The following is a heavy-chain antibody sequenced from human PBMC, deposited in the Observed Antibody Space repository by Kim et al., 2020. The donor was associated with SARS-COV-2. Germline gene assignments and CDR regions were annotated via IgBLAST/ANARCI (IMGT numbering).Heavy chain of an antibody. CDR3: ARALCSSTSCYLPNWFDP. J-gene: IGHJ5*02. V-gene: IGHV4-4*07. D-gene: IGHD2-2*01. Sequence: SETLSLTCTVSGGSISSYYWSWIRQPAGKGLEWIGRIYTSGSTNYNPSLKSRVTMSVDTSKNQFSLKLSSVTAADTAVYYCARALCSSTSCYLPNWFDPWGQGTLVTVSS. CDR1: GGSISSYY. CDR2: IYTSGST.